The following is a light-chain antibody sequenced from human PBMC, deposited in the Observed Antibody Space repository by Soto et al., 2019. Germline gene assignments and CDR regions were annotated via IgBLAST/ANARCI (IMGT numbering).Light chain of an antibody. Sequence: EMLMTQSPGTLSVSPGEIATLSFSASQTVGRDYLAWYQHKPGQAPRLLIYGISNRATGIPDRFSGSGSGTDSTLTISRLEPEDFAVYYCLQRSDWRTFGRGTKVDIK. V-gene: IGKV3D-20*02. CDR1: QTVGRDY. CDR2: GIS. CDR3: LQRSDWRT. J-gene: IGKJ1*01.